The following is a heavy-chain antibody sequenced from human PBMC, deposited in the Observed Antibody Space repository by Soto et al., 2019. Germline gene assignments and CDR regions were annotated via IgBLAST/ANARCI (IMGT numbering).Heavy chain of an antibody. CDR3: ARDGVPARGWFDP. Sequence: QVQLQESGPGLVKPSETLSLTCAVSGYSISSGYYWGWIRQPPGKGLEWIGSIYHSGSTYYNPSLKSRVTISVDTSKNQFSLKLSSVTAADTAVYYCARDGVPARGWFDPWGQGTLVTVSS. CDR2: IYHSGST. J-gene: IGHJ5*02. CDR1: GYSISSGYY. V-gene: IGHV4-38-2*02. D-gene: IGHD2-8*01.